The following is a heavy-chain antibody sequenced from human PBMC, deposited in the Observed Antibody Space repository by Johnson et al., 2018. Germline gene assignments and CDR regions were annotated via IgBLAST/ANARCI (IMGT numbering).Heavy chain of an antibody. V-gene: IGHV3-9*01. CDR1: GFTFDDYA. CDR2: ISWNSGSI. J-gene: IGHJ1*01. D-gene: IGHD1-26*01. CDR3: AKDRRSGSYPGYFQH. Sequence: VQLVESGGGLVQPGRSLRLSCAASGFTFDDYAMHWVRQAPGKGLEWVSGISWNSGSIGYADSVKGRFTISRDNAKNSLYLQRNSLRAEDTALYYCAKDRRSGSYPGYFQHWGQGTLVTVSS.